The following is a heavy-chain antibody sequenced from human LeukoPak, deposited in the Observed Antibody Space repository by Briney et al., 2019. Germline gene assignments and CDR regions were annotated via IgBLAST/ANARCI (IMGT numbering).Heavy chain of an antibody. V-gene: IGHV4-59*01. CDR3: ARRLGVITRDAYDI. D-gene: IGHD3-3*01. Sequence: SETLSLTCTVSGGSISSYYWSWIRQPPGKGLEWIGYIYYSGSTNYNPSLKSRVTISVDTSKNQFSLKLSSVTAADTAVYYCARRLGVITRDAYDIWGQGTMVIVSS. CDR1: GGSISSYY. CDR2: IYYSGST. J-gene: IGHJ3*02.